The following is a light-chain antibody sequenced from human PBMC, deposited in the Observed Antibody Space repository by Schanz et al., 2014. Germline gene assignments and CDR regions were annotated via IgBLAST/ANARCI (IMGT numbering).Light chain of an antibody. J-gene: IGLJ1*01. CDR2: EVS. CDR3: SSHTSRSTLV. Sequence: QSALTQPPSASGSPGQSVTISCTGTSSDVGGYNYVSWYQQHPGKAPKLMIYEVSKRPSGVPDRFSGSKSGNTASLTVSGLQAEDEADYYCSSHTSRSTLVFGTGTKLTVL. V-gene: IGLV2-8*01. CDR1: SSDVGGYNY.